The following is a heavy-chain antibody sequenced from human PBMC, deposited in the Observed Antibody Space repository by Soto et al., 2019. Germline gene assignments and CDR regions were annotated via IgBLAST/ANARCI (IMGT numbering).Heavy chain of an antibody. CDR3: ARGTVVTPYYYYYGMDV. D-gene: IGHD2-15*01. CDR2: ISSSSSTI. Sequence: GGSLRLSCAASGFTFSSYSMNWVRQAPGKGLEWVSYISSSSSTIYYADSVKGRFTISRDNAKNSLYLQMNSLRDEDTAVYYCARGTVVTPYYYYYGMDVWGQGTTVTVSS. J-gene: IGHJ6*02. CDR1: GFTFSSYS. V-gene: IGHV3-48*02.